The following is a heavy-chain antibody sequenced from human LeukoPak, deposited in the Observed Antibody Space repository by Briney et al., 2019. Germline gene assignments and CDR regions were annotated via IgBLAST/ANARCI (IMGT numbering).Heavy chain of an antibody. Sequence: GGSLRLSCAASGFTFSSYAMHWVRQAPGKGLEWVAVISYDGSNKYYADSVKGRFTISRDNSKNTLYLQMNSLRAEDTAVYYCARAGYYDSSGYYTRAFDIWGQGTMVTVSS. V-gene: IGHV3-30-3*01. CDR2: ISYDGSNK. CDR1: GFTFSSYA. D-gene: IGHD3-22*01. J-gene: IGHJ3*02. CDR3: ARAGYYDSSGYYTRAFDI.